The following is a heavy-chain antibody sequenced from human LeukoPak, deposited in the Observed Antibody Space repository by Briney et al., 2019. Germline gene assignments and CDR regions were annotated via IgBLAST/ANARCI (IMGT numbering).Heavy chain of an antibody. V-gene: IGHV3-23*01. J-gene: IGHJ4*02. Sequence: PGGSLRLSCAASGFTFSSYAMSWVRQAPGKGLEWVSAISGSGGSTYYADFVKGRFTISRDNSKNTLYLQMNSLRAEDTAVYYCARDQEIVATILENSLDYWGQGTLVTVSS. CDR2: ISGSGGST. D-gene: IGHD5-12*01. CDR3: ARDQEIVATILENSLDY. CDR1: GFTFSSYA.